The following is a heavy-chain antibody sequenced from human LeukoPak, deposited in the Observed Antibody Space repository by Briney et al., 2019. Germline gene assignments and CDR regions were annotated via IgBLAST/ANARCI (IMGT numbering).Heavy chain of an antibody. D-gene: IGHD6-13*01. V-gene: IGHV3-53*01. CDR1: GFTVSSNS. Sequence: PGGSLRLSCTVSGFTVSSNSMSWVRQAPGKGLEWVSFIYSDNTHYSDSVKGRFTISRDNSKNTLYLQMNSLRAEDTAVYYCAKENLSSSWEIPHDYWGQGTLVTVSS. CDR3: AKENLSSSWEIPHDY. CDR2: IYSDNT. J-gene: IGHJ4*02.